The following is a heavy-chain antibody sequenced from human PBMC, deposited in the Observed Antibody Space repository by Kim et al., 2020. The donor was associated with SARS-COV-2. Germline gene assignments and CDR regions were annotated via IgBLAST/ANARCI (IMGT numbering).Heavy chain of an antibody. V-gene: IGHV3-33*01. CDR3: ARVYSSN. J-gene: IGHJ4*02. D-gene: IGHD6-13*01. Sequence: DGSNKYYADSVKGRFTISRDNSKNTLYLQMNSLRAEDTAVYYCARVYSSNWGQGTLVTVSS. CDR2: DGSNK.